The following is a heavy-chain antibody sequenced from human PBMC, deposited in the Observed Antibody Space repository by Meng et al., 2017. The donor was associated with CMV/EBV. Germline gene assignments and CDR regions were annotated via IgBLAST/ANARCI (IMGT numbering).Heavy chain of an antibody. CDR2: IIPIFGTA. CDR3: ASLRNMVRGGGYFDY. Sequence: SVKVSCKASGGTFSSYAISWVRQAPGQGLEWMGGIIPIFGTANYAQKFQGRVTITTDESTGTAYMELSSLRSEDTAVYYCASLRNMVRGGGYFDYWGQGTLVTVSS. J-gene: IGHJ4*02. D-gene: IGHD3-10*01. CDR1: GGTFSSYA. V-gene: IGHV1-69*05.